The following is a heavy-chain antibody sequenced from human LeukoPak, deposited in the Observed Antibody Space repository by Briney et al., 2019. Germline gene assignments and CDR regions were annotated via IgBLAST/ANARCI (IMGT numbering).Heavy chain of an antibody. J-gene: IGHJ6*02. V-gene: IGHV3-30*04. CDR3: ARGPRTGTAFYYYGMDV. Sequence: GGSLRLSCAASGFTFSSYAMHWVRQAPGKGSEWVAIISYDGRNKYYADSVKGRFTISRDDSKNTLYVQMNSLRAEDTAVYYCARGPRTGTAFYYYGMDVWGQGTTVTVSS. CDR1: GFTFSSYA. D-gene: IGHD1-7*01. CDR2: ISYDGRNK.